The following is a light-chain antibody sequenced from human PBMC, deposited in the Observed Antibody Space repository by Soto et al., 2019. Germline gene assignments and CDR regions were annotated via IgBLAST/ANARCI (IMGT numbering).Light chain of an antibody. V-gene: IGKV3-11*01. CDR2: DAS. CDR1: QSVSSY. Sequence: ELVLTQSPATLSLSPGERATLSCRASQSVSSYLAWYQQKPGQAPRILIYDASNRATGIPARFSGSGSGTDFTLTISSLEPEDFAVYYCQQRSNWPPWTFGQGPRWKSN. CDR3: QQRSNWPPWT. J-gene: IGKJ1*01.